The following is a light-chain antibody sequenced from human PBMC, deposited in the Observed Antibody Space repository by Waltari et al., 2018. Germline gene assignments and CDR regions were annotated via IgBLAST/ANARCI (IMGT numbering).Light chain of an antibody. CDR3: ASWDDTLNGPV. V-gene: IGLV1-44*01. CDR2: NNN. J-gene: IGLJ3*02. CDR1: SSTVAGTP. Sequence: QSVLTPPPSASGAPGQGVTIPCYASSSTVAGTPVSWYQQLPGTAPKLLIRNNNRRPSGVPKRFSGSKSGTSASLAISGLQSEDEAYYYCASWDDTLNGPVFGGGTKLTVL.